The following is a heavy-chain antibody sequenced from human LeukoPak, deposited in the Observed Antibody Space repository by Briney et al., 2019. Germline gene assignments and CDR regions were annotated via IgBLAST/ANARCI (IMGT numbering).Heavy chain of an antibody. V-gene: IGHV3-23*01. J-gene: IGHJ3*02. CDR2: ISGSGGST. D-gene: IGHD2-21*02. CDR3: AKDVVVVTAIQGAFDI. Sequence: PGGSLRLSCAASGFTFSSYAMSWVRQAPGKGLEWVSAISGSGGSTYYADSVKGRFTISRDNSKNTLYLQMNSLRAEDTAVYYCAKDVVVVTAIQGAFDIWGQGTMVTVSS. CDR1: GFTFSSYA.